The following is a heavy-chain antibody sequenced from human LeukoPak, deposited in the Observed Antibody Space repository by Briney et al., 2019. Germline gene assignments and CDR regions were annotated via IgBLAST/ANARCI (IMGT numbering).Heavy chain of an antibody. CDR2: ICGSDGSR. Sequence: GGSLRLSCAASGFTFSTYAMSWVRQAPGKGLEWVSAICGSDGSRYYADSVKGRFTISRDNSKNTLCLQMNSLRGEDTAVYYCAKGGSPSCYSSSGYWGQRTLVTVSS. CDR1: GFTFSTYA. V-gene: IGHV3-23*01. CDR3: AKGGSPSCYSSSGY. J-gene: IGHJ4*02. D-gene: IGHD2-2*01.